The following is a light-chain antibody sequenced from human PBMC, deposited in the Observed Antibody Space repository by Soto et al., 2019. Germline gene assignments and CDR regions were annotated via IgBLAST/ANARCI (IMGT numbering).Light chain of an antibody. Sequence: QSVPSQPPSASWAPRQRVTISCSTSNSRSGSNYVYWYQQLPGTAPKLLIYRNDQRPSGVPDRFSGSKSGTSASLAISGLRSEDEADYYCAKWDDSLRVYVFGTGTKVTVL. V-gene: IGLV1-47*01. J-gene: IGLJ1*01. CDR1: NSRSGSNY. CDR2: RND. CDR3: AKWDDSLRVYV.